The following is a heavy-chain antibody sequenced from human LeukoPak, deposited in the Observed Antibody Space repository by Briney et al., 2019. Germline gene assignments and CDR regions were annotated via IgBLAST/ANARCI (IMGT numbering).Heavy chain of an antibody. D-gene: IGHD2-15*01. Sequence: ASVKVSCKASGYTFTSYGISWVRQAPGQGLEWMGWISAYNGNTNYAQKLQGRVTMTTDTSTSTAYMELRSLRSDDTAVYYCARDLGLYCSGGSCYSGGEGDYYYHGMDVWGQGTTVTVSS. CDR1: GYTFTSYG. CDR2: ISAYNGNT. V-gene: IGHV1-18*01. J-gene: IGHJ6*02. CDR3: ARDLGLYCSGGSCYSGGEGDYYYHGMDV.